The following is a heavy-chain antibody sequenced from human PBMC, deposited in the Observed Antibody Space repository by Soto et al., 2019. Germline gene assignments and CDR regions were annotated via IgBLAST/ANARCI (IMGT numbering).Heavy chain of an antibody. CDR3: ARGTWLGNWNVRLDY. D-gene: IGHD1-20*01. V-gene: IGHV1-18*01. J-gene: IGHJ4*02. Sequence: ASVKVSCKASGYTFTSYGISWVRQAPGQGLEWMGWISAYNGNTNYAQKIQGRVTMTADTSTSTAYMELRSLRYDDTAVYYCARGTWLGNWNVRLDYWGQGTLVTVSS. CDR2: ISAYNGNT. CDR1: GYTFTSYG.